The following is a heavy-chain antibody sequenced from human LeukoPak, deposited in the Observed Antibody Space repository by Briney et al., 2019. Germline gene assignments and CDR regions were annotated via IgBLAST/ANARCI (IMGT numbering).Heavy chain of an antibody. J-gene: IGHJ3*02. CDR1: GGTFSSYA. V-gene: IGHV1-69*04. Sequence: SVKVSCKASGGTFSSYAISWVRQAPGQGLEWMGRIIPIFGIANYAQKFQGRVTITADKSTSTAYMELSSLRSEDTAVYYCARAGYCSGGSCCPNDAFDIWGQGTMVTVSS. CDR2: IIPIFGIA. CDR3: ARAGYCSGGSCCPNDAFDI. D-gene: IGHD2-15*01.